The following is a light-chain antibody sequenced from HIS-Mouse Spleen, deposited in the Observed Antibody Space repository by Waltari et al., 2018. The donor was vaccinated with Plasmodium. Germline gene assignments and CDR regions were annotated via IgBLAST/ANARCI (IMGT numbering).Light chain of an antibody. V-gene: IGLV3-10*01. CDR3: YSTDSSGNHRV. CDR2: EDS. CDR1: ALPKKY. J-gene: IGLJ3*02. Sequence: SYELTQPPSVSVSPGQTARITCSGDALPKKYAYWYQQKSGQAPVLGIYEDSKRPSGIPERFSGTSSGTIATLTISGAHVEDEADYYCYSTDSSGNHRVFGGGTKLTVL.